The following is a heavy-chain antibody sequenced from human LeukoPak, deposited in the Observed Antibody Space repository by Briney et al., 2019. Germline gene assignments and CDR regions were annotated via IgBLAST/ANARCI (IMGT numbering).Heavy chain of an antibody. D-gene: IGHD6-13*01. Sequence: GGSLRLSCAASGFTFSSYWMSWVRQAPGKGLEWVANIKQDGSEKYYVDSVRGRFTISRDNAKNSLFLQMNSLTVEDTAVYYCAREASYSSSWATFDNWGQGTLVTVSS. CDR2: IKQDGSEK. J-gene: IGHJ4*02. CDR1: GFTFSSYW. CDR3: AREASYSSSWATFDN. V-gene: IGHV3-7*01.